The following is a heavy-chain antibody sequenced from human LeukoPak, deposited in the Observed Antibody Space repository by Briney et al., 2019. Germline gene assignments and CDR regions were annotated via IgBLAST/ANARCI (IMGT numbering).Heavy chain of an antibody. CDR2: IYYSGST. CDR1: GGSISSSSYY. CDR3: ARDSSSSWLWFDP. D-gene: IGHD6-13*01. V-gene: IGHV4-39*07. Sequence: PSETLSLTCTVSGGSISSSSYYWGWIRQPPGKGLEWIGSIYYSGSTYYNPSLKSRVTISLDTSKNQFSLNLSSVTAADTAVYYCARDSSSSWLWFDPWGQGTLVTVSS. J-gene: IGHJ5*02.